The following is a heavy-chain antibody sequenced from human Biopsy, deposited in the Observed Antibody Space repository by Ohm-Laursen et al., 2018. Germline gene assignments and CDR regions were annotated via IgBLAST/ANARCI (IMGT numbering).Heavy chain of an antibody. D-gene: IGHD2-15*01. CDR2: IPDSGST. J-gene: IGHJ4*02. V-gene: IGHV4-59*08. Sequence: DTLSLTCALSGGSISSFYWTWIRQPPGKGPEWIGDIPDSGSTNYKPSLKSRVIISVDTSKNQFSLNLSSVTAADTAVYYCARRGSGGRSFDHWGQGTLVTVSS. CDR1: GGSISSFY. CDR3: ARRGSGGRSFDH.